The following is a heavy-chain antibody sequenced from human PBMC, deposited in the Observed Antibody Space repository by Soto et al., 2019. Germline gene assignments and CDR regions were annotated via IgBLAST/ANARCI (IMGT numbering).Heavy chain of an antibody. D-gene: IGHD3-22*01. CDR3: ARDDNYYDSSGYYYARDWYSDL. J-gene: IGHJ2*01. Sequence: GASVKVSCKASGGTFSSYAISWVRQAPGQGLEWMGGIIPIFGTANYAQKFQGRVTITADESTSTAYMELSSLRSEDTAVYYCARDDNYYDSSGYYYARDWYSDLWGRGTLVTVSS. V-gene: IGHV1-69*13. CDR1: GGTFSSYA. CDR2: IIPIFGTA.